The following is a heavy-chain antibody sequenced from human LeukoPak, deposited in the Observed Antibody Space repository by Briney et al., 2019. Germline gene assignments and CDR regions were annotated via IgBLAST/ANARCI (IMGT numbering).Heavy chain of an antibody. Sequence: GGSLRLSCAASGFTFSSYSMNWVRQALGKGLEWVSSISSSGSFIYYADSLRGRFTISRDNAKNSLYLQMNSLRAEDTAVYYCARGSCSSVSCNLDSWGQGTLVTVSS. CDR3: ARGSCSSVSCNLDS. V-gene: IGHV3-21*03. D-gene: IGHD2-2*01. J-gene: IGHJ4*02. CDR1: GFTFSSYS. CDR2: ISSSGSFI.